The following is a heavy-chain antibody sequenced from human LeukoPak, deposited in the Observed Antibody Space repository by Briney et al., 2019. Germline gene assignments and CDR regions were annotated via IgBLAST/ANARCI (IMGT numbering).Heavy chain of an antibody. D-gene: IGHD3-10*01. CDR1: GFTLNEYY. CDR2: IIYSGTS. V-gene: IGHV3-11*01. Sequence: SGGSLRLFCAASGFTLNEYYMSWIRQAPGKGLELIAYIIYSGTSYADSVKGRFTISRDNAESSLYLQMNSLRVEDTALYYCAGGYGSGSFSAWGRGTLVTVSS. CDR3: AGGYGSGSFSA. J-gene: IGHJ5*02.